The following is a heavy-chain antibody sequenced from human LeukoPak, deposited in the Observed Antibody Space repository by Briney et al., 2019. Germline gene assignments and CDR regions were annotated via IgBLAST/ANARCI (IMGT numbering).Heavy chain of an antibody. CDR3: ARDLFDQHCSGGGCYSHWFDP. V-gene: IGHV4-59*01. CDR1: GGSISSYY. D-gene: IGHD2-15*01. J-gene: IGHJ5*02. Sequence: HSETLSLTCTVSGGSISSYYWSWIRQPPGKGLEWIGYIYYSGSTNYNPSLKSRVTISVDTSKNQFSLKLSSVTAADTAVYYCARDLFDQHCSGGGCYSHWFDPWGQGTLVTVSS. CDR2: IYYSGST.